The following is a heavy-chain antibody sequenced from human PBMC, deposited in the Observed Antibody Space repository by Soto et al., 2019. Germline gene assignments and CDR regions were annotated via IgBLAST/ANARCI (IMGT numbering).Heavy chain of an antibody. J-gene: IGHJ4*02. D-gene: IGHD4-17*01. V-gene: IGHV1-69*01. CDR1: GGTFSSYA. Sequence: QVQLGQSGAEVKKPGSSVKVSCKASGGTFSSYAISWVRQAPGQGLEWMGGIIPIFGTANYAQKFQGRVTITADEATSTAYMELSSLRYEDKAGYYCARHIYSSVTTGVDYWGQGTLVTVSS. CDR3: ARHIYSSVTTGVDY. CDR2: IIPIFGTA.